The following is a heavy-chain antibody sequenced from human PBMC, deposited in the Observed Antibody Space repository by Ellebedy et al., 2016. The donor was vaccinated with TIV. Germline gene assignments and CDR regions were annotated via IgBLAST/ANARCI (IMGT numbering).Heavy chain of an antibody. D-gene: IGHD5-12*01. CDR2: IHYSGTT. CDR1: GGSVSSYGYS. Sequence: SETLSLXCTVSGGSVSSYGYSWAWIRQPPGKGLEWIGSIHYSGTTYYSTSLKSGVTISVARSRNQFSLTLISVTAADTAVYYCARATSRGYDSGWFDRWGQGTLVTVSS. V-gene: IGHV4-30-2*01. J-gene: IGHJ5*02. CDR3: ARATSRGYDSGWFDR.